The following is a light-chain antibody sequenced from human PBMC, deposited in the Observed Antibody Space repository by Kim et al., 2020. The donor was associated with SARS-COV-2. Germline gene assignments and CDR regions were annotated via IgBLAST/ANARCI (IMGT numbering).Light chain of an antibody. CDR1: QSIDTS. Sequence: ASVGDRGTITCRATQSIDTSLAWYQKRPGKAPNLLIFDAFALESGVPSRFTGSSSGTEFTLSITNLQPDDFAIYYCHQYHTYPWTFGQGTKVDIK. CDR2: DAF. CDR3: HQYHTYPWT. V-gene: IGKV1-5*01. J-gene: IGKJ1*01.